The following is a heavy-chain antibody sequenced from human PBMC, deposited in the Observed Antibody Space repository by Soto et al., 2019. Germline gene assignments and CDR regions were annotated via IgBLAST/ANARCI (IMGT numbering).Heavy chain of an antibody. CDR3: ARAFDSSGYYHAEYFQH. J-gene: IGHJ1*01. D-gene: IGHD3-22*01. Sequence: QVQLVQSGAEVKKPGASVKVSCKASGYTFTSYAMHWVRQAPGQRLEWMGWINAGNGNTKYSQKFQVRVTITRDTSASTAYMELSSLRSEDTAVYYCARAFDSSGYYHAEYFQHWGQGTLVTVSS. V-gene: IGHV1-3*01. CDR1: GYTFTSYA. CDR2: INAGNGNT.